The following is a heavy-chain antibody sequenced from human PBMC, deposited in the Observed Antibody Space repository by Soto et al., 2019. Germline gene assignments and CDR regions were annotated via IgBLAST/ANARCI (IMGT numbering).Heavy chain of an antibody. CDR3: AGGFYDYFGMDV. J-gene: IGHJ6*02. CDR2: ISSSSSYI. Sequence: GESLRLSYAASGFTFSSYSMNLVRQAPGKGLEWVSSISSSSSYIYYADSVKGRFKISRDNAKNSLYLQMNSLRAEDTAVYYCAGGFYDYFGMDVWGEGTTVTVYS. V-gene: IGHV3-21*01. D-gene: IGHD3-16*01. CDR1: GFTFSSYS.